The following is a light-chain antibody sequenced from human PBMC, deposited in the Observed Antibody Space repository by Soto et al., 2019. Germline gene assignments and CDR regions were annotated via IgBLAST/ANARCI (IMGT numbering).Light chain of an antibody. Sequence: EIVMTQSPATLSVSPGERATLSCRASQSVSSNLAWYQQKPGQAPRLLIYGASTQATGIPARFSGSGSGTEFPLTISSLQDEDFAYYYCQQYNNWSWTFGQGTKVEIK. CDR2: GAS. J-gene: IGKJ1*01. CDR1: QSVSSN. V-gene: IGKV3-15*01. CDR3: QQYNNWSWT.